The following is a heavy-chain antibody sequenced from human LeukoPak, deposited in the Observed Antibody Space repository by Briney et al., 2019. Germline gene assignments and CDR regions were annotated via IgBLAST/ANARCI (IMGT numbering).Heavy chain of an antibody. J-gene: IGHJ4*02. CDR3: ARTPSTVTNY. CDR2: ISYDGNNI. Sequence: GGSLRLSCAASGFTFSSCAMHWVRQAPGKGLEWVAVISYDGNNIYYADSVKGRFTVSRDNSKNTLYLQMNSLRAEDTAVYYCARTPSTVTNYWGQGTLVTVSS. V-gene: IGHV3-30*04. CDR1: GFTFSSCA. D-gene: IGHD4-17*01.